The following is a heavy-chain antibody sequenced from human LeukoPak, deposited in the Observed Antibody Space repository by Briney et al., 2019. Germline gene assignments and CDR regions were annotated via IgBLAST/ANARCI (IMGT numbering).Heavy chain of an antibody. D-gene: IGHD3-10*01. V-gene: IGHV4-4*09. CDR2: IYVTGT. CDR3: ATYYYDSGSSAMDV. CDR1: GGSIGTYY. J-gene: IGHJ6*03. Sequence: SETLSLTCTVSGGSIGTYYWSWVRQSPGTGLEWIGYIYVTGTRYNPYLQSRVTISVDRSRNQFFLKMTSVTAADTAVYYCATYYYDSGSSAMDVWGKGTTVTVSS.